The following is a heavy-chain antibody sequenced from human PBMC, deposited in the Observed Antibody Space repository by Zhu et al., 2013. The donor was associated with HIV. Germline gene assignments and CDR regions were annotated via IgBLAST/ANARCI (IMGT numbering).Heavy chain of an antibody. D-gene: IGHD6-13*01. J-gene: IGHJ6*02. CDR3: ARIAAAGLYYYYGMDV. CDR1: GGTFSSHA. CDR2: SSLSLVQ. Sequence: QVQLVQSGAEVRSLGLVKVSCKASGGTFSSHAISWVRQAPGQGLEWMEGSSLSLVQQTTHRSSRGRVTITADKSTSTAYMELSSLRSEDTAVYYCARIAAAGLYYYYGMDVWGQGTTVTVSS. V-gene: IGHV1-69*06.